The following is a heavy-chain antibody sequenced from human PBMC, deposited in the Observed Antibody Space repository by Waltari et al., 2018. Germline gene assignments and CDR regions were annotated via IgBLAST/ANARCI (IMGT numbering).Heavy chain of an antibody. CDR3: ARGGGALGWIGFDP. CDR1: GGSISRYF. Sequence: QVQLQESGPGLVKPSETLSLTCTVSGGSISRYFWSWIRQPAGKGLEWIGRIYTNGNTRYNPSLNNRVTMSVDTSKNQFSLNLNSLTAADTAVYYCARGGGALGWIGFDPWGQGTLVTVSS. J-gene: IGHJ5*02. CDR2: IYTNGNT. D-gene: IGHD2-15*01. V-gene: IGHV4-4*07.